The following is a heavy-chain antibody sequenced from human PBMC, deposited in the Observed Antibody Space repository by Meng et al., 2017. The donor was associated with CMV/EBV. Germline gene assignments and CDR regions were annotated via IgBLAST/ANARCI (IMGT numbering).Heavy chain of an antibody. D-gene: IGHD2-2*01. CDR2: IIPIFGTA. CDR3: ARGQSRIVVPAASVDYYYGMDV. Sequence: SVKVSCKASGGTFSSYAISWVRQAPGQGLEWMGGIIPIFGTANYAQKFQGRVTITTDESTSTAYMELSSLRSEDTAVYYCARGQSRIVVPAASVDYYYGMDVWGQGITVTVSS. CDR1: GGTFSSYA. J-gene: IGHJ6*02. V-gene: IGHV1-69*05.